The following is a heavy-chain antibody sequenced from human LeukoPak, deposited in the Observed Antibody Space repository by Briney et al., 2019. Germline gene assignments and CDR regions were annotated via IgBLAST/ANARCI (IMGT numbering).Heavy chain of an antibody. CDR2: IYHSGST. V-gene: IGHV4-38-2*02. J-gene: IGHJ4*02. D-gene: IGHD3-10*01. CDR1: GYSITSGYY. CDR3: ARLSFYYGSGSYPYFDY. Sequence: SETLSLTCTVSGYSITSGYYWGWIRQPPGKGLEWIGSIYHSGSTFYNPSLKSRVTISVDPSKNQFSLKLSSVIVADTAVYYCARLSFYYGSGSYPYFDYWGQGTLVTVSS.